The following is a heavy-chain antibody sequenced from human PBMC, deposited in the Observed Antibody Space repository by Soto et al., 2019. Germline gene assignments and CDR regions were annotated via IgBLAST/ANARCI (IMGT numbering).Heavy chain of an antibody. CDR1: GVSISSGDYY. CDR3: ARDLDYSKRGYHYGMDV. Sequence: PSETLSLTCTVSGVSISSGDYYWSWIRQHPGKGLEWIGYIYESGSTKYSPSLKSRVTISVDRSKNQFSLKLSSVTAADTAVYYCARDLDYSKRGYHYGMDVWGQGTTVTVSS. CDR2: IYESGST. D-gene: IGHD4-4*01. V-gene: IGHV4-31*03. J-gene: IGHJ6*02.